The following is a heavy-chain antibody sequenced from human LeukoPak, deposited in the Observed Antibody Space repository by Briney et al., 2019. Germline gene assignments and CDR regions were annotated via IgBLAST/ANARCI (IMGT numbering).Heavy chain of an antibody. V-gene: IGHV3-30*18. J-gene: IGHJ4*02. CDR3: ANTGNSGYDLDYY. CDR2: MSHDGSNE. D-gene: IGHD5-12*01. CDR1: GFIFSRYG. Sequence: GGSLRLSCVASGFIFSRYGMHWVRQAPGKGLEWVAVMSHDGSNEYYADSVKGRFTISRDNSKNTLYLQMNSLRAEDTAVYYCANTGNSGYDLDYYWGQGTLVTVSS.